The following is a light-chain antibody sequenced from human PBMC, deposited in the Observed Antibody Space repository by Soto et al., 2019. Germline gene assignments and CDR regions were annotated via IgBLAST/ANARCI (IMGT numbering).Light chain of an antibody. CDR3: QQYHHWPPKVI. CDR2: GAS. CDR1: QSINTN. V-gene: IGKV3-15*01. Sequence: DIVMTQSPATLSVSPGERATLSCRASQSINTNLAWYQQKPGQAPRLLIYGASTRATVIPARFSGSGSGTEFTLTISGLQADDFAVYYCQQYHHWPPKVIFGPGTRVDI. J-gene: IGKJ3*01.